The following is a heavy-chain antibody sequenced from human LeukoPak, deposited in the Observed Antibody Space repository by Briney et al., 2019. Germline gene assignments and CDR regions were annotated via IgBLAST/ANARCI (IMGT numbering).Heavy chain of an antibody. J-gene: IGHJ4*02. Sequence: GGSLRLSCAASGFTFSSYEMNWVRQAPGEGLEWVSYISSSGSTIYYAGSVNGRFTISRDNAKNSLCLQMNSLRAEDTAVYYCAREKVDPQVLSKRGVCYFDYWGQGTVVTVSS. D-gene: IGHD2-2*01. V-gene: IGHV3-48*03. CDR2: ISSSGSTI. CDR1: GFTFSSYE. CDR3: AREKVDPQVLSKRGVCYFDY.